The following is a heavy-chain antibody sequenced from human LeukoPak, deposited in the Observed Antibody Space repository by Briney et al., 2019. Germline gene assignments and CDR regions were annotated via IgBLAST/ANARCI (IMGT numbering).Heavy chain of an antibody. CDR3: ARGRYNWNYWYFDY. CDR1: GFTFSTYP. D-gene: IGHD1-7*01. V-gene: IGHV3-30*04. Sequence: GGSLRLSCAASGFTFSTYPMHWVRQAPGKGLEWVAVISYDGGNKYYADSVKGRFTISRDNSKNTLYLQMNSLRAEDTAVYYCARGRYNWNYWYFDYWGQGTLVTVSS. J-gene: IGHJ4*02. CDR2: ISYDGGNK.